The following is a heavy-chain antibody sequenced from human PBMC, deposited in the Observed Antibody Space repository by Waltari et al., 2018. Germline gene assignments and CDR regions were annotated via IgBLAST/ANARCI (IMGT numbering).Heavy chain of an antibody. CDR3: ARHNWGDAFDI. Sequence: ISSGYYWGWIRQPPGKGLEWIGSIYHSGSTYYNPSLKSRVTISVDTSKNQFSLKLSSVTAADTAVYYCARHNWGDAFDIWGQGTMVTVSS. D-gene: IGHD7-27*01. CDR2: IYHSGST. CDR1: ISSGYY. J-gene: IGHJ3*02. V-gene: IGHV4-38-2*01.